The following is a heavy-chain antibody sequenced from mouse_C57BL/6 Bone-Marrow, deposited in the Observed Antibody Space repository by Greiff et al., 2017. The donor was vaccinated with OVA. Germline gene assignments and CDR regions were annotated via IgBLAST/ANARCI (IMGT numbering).Heavy chain of an antibody. CDR3: TSTGTFAY. J-gene: IGHJ3*01. Sequence: EVHLVESGGGLVQPGGSMKLSCVASGFTFSNYWMNWVRQSPEKGLEWVAQIRLKSDNYATHYAESVKGRFTISRDDSKSSVYLQMNNLRAEDTRIYYCTSTGTFAYWGQGTLVTVSA. D-gene: IGHD4-1*01. CDR1: GFTFSNYW. CDR2: IRLKSDNYAT. V-gene: IGHV6-3*01.